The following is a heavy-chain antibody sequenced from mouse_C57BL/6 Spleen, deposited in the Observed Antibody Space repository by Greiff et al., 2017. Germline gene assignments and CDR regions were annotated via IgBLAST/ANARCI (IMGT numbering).Heavy chain of an antibody. CDR2: IDPETGGT. Sequence: VQLQQSGAELVRPGASVTLSCKASGYTFTDYEMHWVKQTPVHGLEWIGAIDPETGGTAYNQKFKGKAILTADKSSSTAYMELRSLTSEDSAVYYCTRPLYGRDYAMDYWGQGTSVTVSS. V-gene: IGHV1-15*01. CDR3: TRPLYGRDYAMDY. CDR1: GYTFTDYE. J-gene: IGHJ4*01. D-gene: IGHD1-1*01.